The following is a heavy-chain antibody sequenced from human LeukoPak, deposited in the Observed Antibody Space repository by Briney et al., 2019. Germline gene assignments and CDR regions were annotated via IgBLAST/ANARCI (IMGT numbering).Heavy chain of an antibody. D-gene: IGHD2-15*01. V-gene: IGHV1-2*02. J-gene: IGHJ3*02. CDR3: ASGREYCSGGSCYSSDDAFDI. Sequence: ASVKVSCKASGYXFTGYYMHWVRQAPGQGLEWMGSMNPNSGGTNYAQKFQGRVTMTRDTSISTAYMELSRLRSDDTAVYYCASGREYCSGGSCYSSDDAFDIWGQGTMVTVSS. CDR1: GYXFTGYY. CDR2: MNPNSGGT.